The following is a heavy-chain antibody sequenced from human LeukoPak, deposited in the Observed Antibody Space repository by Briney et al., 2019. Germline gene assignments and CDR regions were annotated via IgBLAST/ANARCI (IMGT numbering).Heavy chain of an antibody. J-gene: IGHJ5*02. D-gene: IGHD3-22*01. V-gene: IGHV1-18*01. Sequence: GASVKVSCKASGYTFTSYGISWVRQAPGQGLEWMGWISAYNGYTKYAEKLQGRVTMTTDTSTSTAYMELRSLRSDDTAVYYCARAKYDSSGYYWFDPWGQGALVTASS. CDR3: ARAKYDSSGYYWFDP. CDR1: GYTFTSYG. CDR2: ISAYNGYT.